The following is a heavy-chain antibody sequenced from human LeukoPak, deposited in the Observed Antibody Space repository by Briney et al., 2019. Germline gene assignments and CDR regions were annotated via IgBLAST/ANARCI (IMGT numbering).Heavy chain of an antibody. Sequence: PGGSLRLSCAASGFTLSSYTMNWVRQAPGKGLEWVSYSSWSSSTIYYADSVKGRFTLSRDNAKNSLYLQMSSLRAEDTAVYYCARDAPPGDFWSGAGRYYSDYWGQGTLVTVSS. CDR1: GFTLSSYT. J-gene: IGHJ4*02. CDR2: SSWSSSTI. D-gene: IGHD3-3*01. CDR3: ARDAPPGDFWSGAGRYYSDY. V-gene: IGHV3-48*01.